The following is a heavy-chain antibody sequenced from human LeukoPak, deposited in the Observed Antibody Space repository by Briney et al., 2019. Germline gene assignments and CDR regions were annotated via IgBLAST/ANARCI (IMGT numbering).Heavy chain of an antibody. CDR1: GFTFSSYD. CDR3: AKDRDCTNGVCYTFDY. D-gene: IGHD2-8*01. CDR2: IRYDGSNK. J-gene: IGHJ4*02. Sequence: PGGSLRLSCAASGFTFSSYDMHWVRQAPGKGLEWVAFIRYDGSNKYYADSVKGRFTISRDNSKNTLYLQMNSLRAEDTAVYYCAKDRDCTNGVCYTFDYWGQGTLVTVSS. V-gene: IGHV3-30*02.